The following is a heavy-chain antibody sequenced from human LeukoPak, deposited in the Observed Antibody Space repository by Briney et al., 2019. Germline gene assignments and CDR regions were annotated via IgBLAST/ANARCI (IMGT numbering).Heavy chain of an antibody. J-gene: IGHJ5*02. D-gene: IGHD2-21*02. V-gene: IGHV4-61*02. Sequence: SETLSLTCTVSGGSISSGSYYWSWIRQPAGKGLEWIGRIYTSGSTNYNPSLKSRVTISVDTSKNQFSLKVNSVTAADTAVYYCARTLRWVVTATGRFQNWFDPWGPGTLVTVSS. CDR3: ARTLRWVVTATGRFQNWFDP. CDR2: IYTSGST. CDR1: GGSISSGSYY.